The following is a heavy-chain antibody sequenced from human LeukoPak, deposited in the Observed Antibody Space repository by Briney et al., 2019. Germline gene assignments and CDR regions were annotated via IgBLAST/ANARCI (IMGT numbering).Heavy chain of an antibody. CDR2: MNPNSGNT. D-gene: IGHD4-23*01. CDR1: GYTFTSYD. J-gene: IGHJ3*02. CDR3: AGETTVVTFGAFDI. Sequence: ASVKVSCKASGYTFTSYDINWVRQATGQGLEWMGWMNPNSGNTGYAQKFQGRGTMTRNTSISTAYMELSSLRSEDTAVYYCAGETTVVTFGAFDIWGQGTMVTVSS. V-gene: IGHV1-8*01.